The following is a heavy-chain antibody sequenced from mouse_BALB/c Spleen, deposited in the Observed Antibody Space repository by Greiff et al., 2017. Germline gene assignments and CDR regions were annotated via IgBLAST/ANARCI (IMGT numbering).Heavy chain of an antibody. Sequence: QVQLKEPGAELVKPGASVKLSCKASGYTFTSYWMHWVKQRPGQGLEWIGEINPSNGRTNYNEKFKSKATLTVDKSSSTAYMQLSSLTSEDSAVYYCASGDYDGRDYAMDYWGQGTSVTVSS. CDR2: INPSNGRT. V-gene: IGHV1S81*02. D-gene: IGHD1-1*01. CDR3: ASGDYDGRDYAMDY. J-gene: IGHJ4*01. CDR1: GYTFTSYW.